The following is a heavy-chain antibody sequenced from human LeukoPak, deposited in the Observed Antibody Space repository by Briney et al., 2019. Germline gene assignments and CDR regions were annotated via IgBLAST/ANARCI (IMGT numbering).Heavy chain of an antibody. CDR3: ARPTYYYDSSGHDAFDI. CDR1: GGSISSSSYY. V-gene: IGHV4-39*01. J-gene: IGHJ3*02. Sequence: SETLSLTCTVSGGSISSSSYYWGWIRQPPGEGLEWIGSIYYSGSTYYNPSLKSRVTISVDTSKNQFSLKLSSVTAADTAVYYCARPTYYYDSSGHDAFDIWGQGTMVTVSS. D-gene: IGHD3-22*01. CDR2: IYYSGST.